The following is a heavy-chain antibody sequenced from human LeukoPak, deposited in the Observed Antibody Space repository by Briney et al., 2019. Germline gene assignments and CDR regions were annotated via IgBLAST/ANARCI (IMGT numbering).Heavy chain of an antibody. CDR1: GVSFSSDGNN. Sequence: TLTLTCTVSGVSFSSDGNNWSWNRQPPGKELEWIGEINHSGSPNYNPALQSRVTISVDTSKNQFSPKLRSVTPADTAVYYCARPTRTGAAFDIWGQGTMVTVSS. CDR3: ARPTRTGAAFDI. V-gene: IGHV4-34*01. J-gene: IGHJ3*02. D-gene: IGHD3-10*01. CDR2: INHSGSP.